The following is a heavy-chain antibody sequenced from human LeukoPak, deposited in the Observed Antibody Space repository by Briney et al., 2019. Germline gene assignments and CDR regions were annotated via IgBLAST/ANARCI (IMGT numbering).Heavy chain of an antibody. Sequence: GRSLRLSCAASGFTFSSYGMHWVRQAPGKGLAWVAVIWYDGSNKYYADSVKGRFTISRDNSKNTLYLQMNSLRAEDTAVYYCARDASSGWSHYWGQGTLVTVSS. CDR3: ARDASSGWSHY. CDR1: GFTFSSYG. CDR2: IWYDGSNK. J-gene: IGHJ4*02. D-gene: IGHD6-19*01. V-gene: IGHV3-33*01.